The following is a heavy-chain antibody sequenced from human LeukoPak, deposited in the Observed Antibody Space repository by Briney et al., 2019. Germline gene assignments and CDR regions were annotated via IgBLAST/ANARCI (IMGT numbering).Heavy chain of an antibody. V-gene: IGHV3-33*01. CDR2: IWYDGSNK. D-gene: IGHD3-3*01. CDR1: GFTFSSYG. Sequence: GRSLRLSCAASGFTFSSYGMHWVRQAPGKGLKWVAVIWYDGSNKYYADSVKGRFTISRDNSKNTLYLQMNSLRAEDTAVYYCARGSSVGIFGVDAYYYGMDVWGQGTTVTVSS. CDR3: ARGSSVGIFGVDAYYYGMDV. J-gene: IGHJ6*02.